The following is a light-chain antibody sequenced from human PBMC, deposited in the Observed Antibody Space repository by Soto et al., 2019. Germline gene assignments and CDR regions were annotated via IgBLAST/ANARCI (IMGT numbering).Light chain of an antibody. CDR2: DVS. CDR1: SSDVGGYNY. J-gene: IGLJ2*01. Sequence: QSALTQPASVSGSPGQSITISCTGTSSDVGGYNYVSWYQQHPGKAPKLMIYDVSNRPSGVSDRFSGSKSGNTASLTISGLQAEDEADYYCISYTSISTHVVFGGGTKLTVL. CDR3: ISYTSISTHVV. V-gene: IGLV2-14*01.